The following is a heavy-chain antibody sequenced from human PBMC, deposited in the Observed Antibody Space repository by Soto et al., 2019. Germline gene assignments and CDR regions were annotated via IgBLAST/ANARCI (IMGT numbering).Heavy chain of an antibody. J-gene: IGHJ6*03. CDR3: ATGVQRSPVRGPARYYYMDV. CDR1: GGSFSGYY. Sequence: PSETRSLTCAVYGGSFSGYYLSWIRQPPGKGLEWIGEINHSGTPNYNPSLKSRDTISVDTSKTQCSLKLSSVTAPDTAVYYCATGVQRSPVRGPARYYYMDVWGKGTTVTVSS. CDR2: INHSGTP. D-gene: IGHD1-1*01. V-gene: IGHV4-34*01.